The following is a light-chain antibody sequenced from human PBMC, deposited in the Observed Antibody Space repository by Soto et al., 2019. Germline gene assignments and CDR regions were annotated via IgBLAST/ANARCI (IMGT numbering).Light chain of an antibody. V-gene: IGKV1-5*01. Sequence: DIQMTQSPSTLSASVGDRVTITCRASQSISSWLAWYQQKPGKAPKILIYDASSLESGAPSRFSGSGSGTEFTLTINSLQPDDFATYYCQQYKTYWTFGQGTKVDIK. CDR3: QQYKTYWT. CDR2: DAS. J-gene: IGKJ1*01. CDR1: QSISSW.